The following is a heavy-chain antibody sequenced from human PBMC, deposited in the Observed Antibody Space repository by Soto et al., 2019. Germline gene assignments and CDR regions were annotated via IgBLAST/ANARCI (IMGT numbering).Heavy chain of an antibody. J-gene: IGHJ4*02. D-gene: IGHD1-26*01. CDR2: ISYDGYNK. Sequence: QVQLVESGGGVVQPGESLRLSCAASGFTFSGYDMHWVRQAPGKGLEWVAIISYDGYNKYYADSMKGRFTISRDNSKKTLYLQLNSLRSDDTAVYYCAMGISGNYEDYWGQGTLVTVSS. CDR1: GFTFSGYD. V-gene: IGHV3-30*03. CDR3: AMGISGNYEDY.